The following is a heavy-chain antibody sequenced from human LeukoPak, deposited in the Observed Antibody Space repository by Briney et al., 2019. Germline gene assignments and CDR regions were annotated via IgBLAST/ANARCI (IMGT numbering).Heavy chain of an antibody. V-gene: IGHV3-23*01. Sequence: AGGSLRLSCAASGFTFSSYAMSWVRQAPGKGLEWVSAISGSGGSTYYADSVKGRFTISRDNSKNTLYLQMNSLRAEDTAVYYCASTVVPIALPPRWLDPWGQGTLVTVSS. J-gene: IGHJ5*02. D-gene: IGHD2-2*01. CDR2: ISGSGGST. CDR1: GFTFSSYA. CDR3: ASTVVPIALPPRWLDP.